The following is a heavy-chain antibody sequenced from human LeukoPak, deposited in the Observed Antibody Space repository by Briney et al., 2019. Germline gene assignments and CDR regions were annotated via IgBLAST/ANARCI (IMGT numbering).Heavy chain of an antibody. V-gene: IGHV3-30*02. Sequence: PGGSLRLSCAASGFTFSRLAMTWVRQAPGKGLEWVAFIRYDGSNKYYADSVKGRFTISRDNSKNTLYLQMDSLRAEDTAVYYCASNWNYAADYWAREPWSPSPQ. CDR3: ASNWNYAADY. J-gene: IGHJ4*02. D-gene: IGHD1-7*01. CDR2: IRYDGSNK. CDR1: GFTFSRLA.